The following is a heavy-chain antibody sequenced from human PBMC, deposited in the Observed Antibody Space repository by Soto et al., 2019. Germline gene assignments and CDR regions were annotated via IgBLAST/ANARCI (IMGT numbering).Heavy chain of an antibody. CDR3: AKDARYCSGGSCYFDD. Sequence: GGSLRLSCAASGFTFSSYGMNWVRQAPGKGLEWEAVISYDGTNKYYADTVKGPFTISRDNSKNTMQLQMNILSAEDTAVYYCAKDARYCSGGSCYFDDWGQGTLVTVSS. CDR1: GFTFSSYG. CDR2: ISYDGTNK. J-gene: IGHJ4*02. V-gene: IGHV3-30*18. D-gene: IGHD2-15*01.